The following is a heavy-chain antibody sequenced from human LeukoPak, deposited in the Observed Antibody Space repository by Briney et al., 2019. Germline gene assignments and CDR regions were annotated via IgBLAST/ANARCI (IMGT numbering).Heavy chain of an antibody. V-gene: IGHV7-4-1*02. J-gene: IGHJ4*02. CDR3: ARTVWSGSYHFDY. CDR1: GYSFTNYG. CDR2: INTNTGNP. Sequence: ASVKVSCKTSGYSFTNYGITWVRQAPGQGLEWMGWINTNTGNPTYAQGFTGRFVFSLDTSVSTAYLQISSLKAEDTAVYYCARTVWSGSYHFDYWGQGTLVTVSS. D-gene: IGHD1-26*01.